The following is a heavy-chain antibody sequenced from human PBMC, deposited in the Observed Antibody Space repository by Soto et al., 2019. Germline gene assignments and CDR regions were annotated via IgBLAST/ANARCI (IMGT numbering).Heavy chain of an antibody. CDR1: GGSFSGYS. V-gene: IGHV4-34*01. CDR3: ARNRAFDI. J-gene: IGHJ3*02. Sequence: QVQLQQWGAGLLKPSETLSLTCSVYGGSFSGYSWSWIRQTPGKGLESIGEINHSGSTTYNPSLESRVTISGDKSRNQFSLKLNSVTAADTAMYFCARNRAFDIWGQGTLVTVSS. CDR2: INHSGST.